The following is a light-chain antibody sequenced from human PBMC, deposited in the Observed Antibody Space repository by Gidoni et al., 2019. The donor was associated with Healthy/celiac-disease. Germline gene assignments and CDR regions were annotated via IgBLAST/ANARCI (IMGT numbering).Light chain of an antibody. CDR3: QQRSNWPLT. Sequence: EIVLTQSPATLSLSPGERATLSCRASQSVSSYLAWYQQKPGQAPRLLIYDASNRATGIPARFSGGGSGTYFSLTISSLEPEDFAVYYCQQRSNWPLTFXGXTKVEIK. CDR2: DAS. CDR1: QSVSSY. J-gene: IGKJ4*01. V-gene: IGKV3-11*01.